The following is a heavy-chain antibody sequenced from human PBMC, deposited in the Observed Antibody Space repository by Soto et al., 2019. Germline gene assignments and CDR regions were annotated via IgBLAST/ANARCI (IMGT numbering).Heavy chain of an antibody. D-gene: IGHD6-13*01. CDR3: ASGYSSSWFMGY. J-gene: IGHJ4*02. V-gene: IGHV3-21*01. CDR1: GFTFSSYS. CDR2: ISSSSSYI. Sequence: GGSLRLSCAASGFTFSSYSMNWVRQAPGKGLEWVSSISSSSSYIYYADSVKGRFTISRDNAKNSLYLQMNSLRAEDTAVYYCASGYSSSWFMGYWGQGTLVTVSS.